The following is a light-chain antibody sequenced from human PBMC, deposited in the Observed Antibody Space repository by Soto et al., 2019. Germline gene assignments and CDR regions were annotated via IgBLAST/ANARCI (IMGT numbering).Light chain of an antibody. CDR1: SSDVGGYDY. V-gene: IGLV2-14*01. CDR2: EVN. J-gene: IGLJ1*01. Sequence: QSALTQPASVSGSPGQSITISCTGTSSDVGGYDYVSWYQLHPGKAPKLMVFEVNNRPSGVSYRFSGSKSGNTASLTISGLQADDEADYYCSSHTISSALQVFGTGTKVTVL. CDR3: SSHTISSALQV.